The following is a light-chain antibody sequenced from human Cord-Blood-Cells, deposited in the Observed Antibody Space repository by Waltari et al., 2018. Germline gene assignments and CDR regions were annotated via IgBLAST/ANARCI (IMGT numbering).Light chain of an antibody. V-gene: IGKV1-27*01. CDR3: QKYNSAPRT. CDR2: AAS. CDR1: QGISNY. Sequence: DIQMTQSPSSLSDSSGIRSTITCRASQGISNYLAWYQQKPGKVPKLLIYAASTLQSGVPSRFSGSGSGTDFTLTISSLQPEDVATYYCQKYNSAPRTFGQGTKVEIK. J-gene: IGKJ1*01.